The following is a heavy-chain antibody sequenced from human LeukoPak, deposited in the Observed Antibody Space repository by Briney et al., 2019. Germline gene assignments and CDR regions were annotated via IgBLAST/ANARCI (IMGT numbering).Heavy chain of an antibody. CDR3: ARDSGYDSSGYYFHY. D-gene: IGHD3-22*01. V-gene: IGHV4-39*07. Sequence: SETLSLTCTVSGGSISSSSYYWGWIRQPPGKGLEWIGSIYYSGSTYYNPSLKSRVTISVDTSKNQFSLKLSSVTAADTAVYYCARDSGYDSSGYYFHYWGQGTLVTVSS. CDR2: IYYSGST. CDR1: GGSISSSSYY. J-gene: IGHJ4*02.